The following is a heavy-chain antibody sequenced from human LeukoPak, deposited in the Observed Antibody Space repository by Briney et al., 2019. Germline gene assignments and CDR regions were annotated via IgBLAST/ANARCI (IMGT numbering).Heavy chain of an antibody. CDR2: IYYSGST. J-gene: IGHJ4*02. D-gene: IGHD6-13*01. CDR3: ARDGGGGSSWFGY. V-gene: IGHV4-31*03. Sequence: SETLSLTCTVSGGSISSGGYYWRWIRQHPGKGLGWIGYIYYSGSTYYNPSLKSRVTISVDTSKNQFSLKLSSVTAADTAVYYCARDGGGGSSWFGYWGQGTLVTVSS. CDR1: GGSISSGGYY.